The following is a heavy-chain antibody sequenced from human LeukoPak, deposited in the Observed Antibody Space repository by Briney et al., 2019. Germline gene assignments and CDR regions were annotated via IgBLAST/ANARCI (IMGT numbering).Heavy chain of an antibody. D-gene: IGHD3-22*01. CDR3: ARVLQPYYDSSGYNNWFDP. CDR1: GYTFTGYY. V-gene: IGHV1-2*02. Sequence: ASVKVSCKASGYTFTGYYMHWVRQAPGQGLEWMGWINPNSGGTNYAQKFQGRVTMTRDTSISTAYRELSRLRSDDTAVYYCARVLQPYYDSSGYNNWFDPWGQGTLVTVSS. J-gene: IGHJ5*02. CDR2: INPNSGGT.